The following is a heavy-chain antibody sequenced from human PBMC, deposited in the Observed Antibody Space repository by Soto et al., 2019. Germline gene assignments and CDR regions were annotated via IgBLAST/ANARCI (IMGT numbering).Heavy chain of an antibody. J-gene: IGHJ6*02. Sequence: QVQLVQSGAEVKKPGASVKVSCKSSGYTFSMSGISWVRQAPGQGLEWMGWISGYNGKTNYEQKFQDRVTMTTETSTNMAYMELRSLRSDETAVYYCAREGPRPYYYYGMDVWGQGTTVTVSS. V-gene: IGHV1-18*01. CDR1: GYTFSMSG. CDR2: ISGYNGKT. CDR3: AREGPRPYYYYGMDV.